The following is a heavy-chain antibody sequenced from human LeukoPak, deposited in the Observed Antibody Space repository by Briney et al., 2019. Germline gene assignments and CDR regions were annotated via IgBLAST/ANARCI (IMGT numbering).Heavy chain of an antibody. CDR2: IYSGGST. J-gene: IGHJ4*02. Sequence: GGSLRLSCAASGFTFSSYAMHWVRQAPGKGLEWVSAIYSGGSTYYADSVKGRFTISRDNSKNTLYLQMNSLRAEDTAVYYCARARRDSSGYYYFDYWGQGTLVTVFS. V-gene: IGHV3-53*01. CDR3: ARARRDSSGYYYFDY. D-gene: IGHD3-22*01. CDR1: GFTFSSYA.